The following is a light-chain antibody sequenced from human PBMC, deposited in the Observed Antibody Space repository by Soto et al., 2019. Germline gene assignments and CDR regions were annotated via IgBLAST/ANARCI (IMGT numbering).Light chain of an antibody. J-gene: IGLJ1*01. Sequence: QSVLTQPPSVAGAPGPRVTLSCPGGNSNIGAGYDVHWYQQLPGTAPKLLIYGNNNRPSGVPDRFSGSKSGTSASLAITGLQAEDEADYYCQSYDSSLSGYVFGTGTKVTVL. CDR1: NSNIGAGYD. CDR3: QSYDSSLSGYV. CDR2: GNN. V-gene: IGLV1-40*01.